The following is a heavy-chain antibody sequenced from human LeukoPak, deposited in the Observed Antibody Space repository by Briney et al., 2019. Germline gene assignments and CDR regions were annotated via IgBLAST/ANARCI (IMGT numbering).Heavy chain of an antibody. CDR2: IKQDGSEK. D-gene: IGHD2-15*01. Sequence: GGSLRLSCAASGFTFSSYWMSWVRQAPGKGLEWVANIKQDGSEKYYVDSVKGRFTISRDNAKNSLYLQMNSLRAEDTAVYYCARVRAYCSGGSCYSFRSDAFDIWGQGTMVTVSS. V-gene: IGHV3-7*01. J-gene: IGHJ3*02. CDR3: ARVRAYCSGGSCYSFRSDAFDI. CDR1: GFTFSSYW.